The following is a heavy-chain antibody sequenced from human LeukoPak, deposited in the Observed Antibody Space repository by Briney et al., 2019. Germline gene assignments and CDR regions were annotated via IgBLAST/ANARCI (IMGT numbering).Heavy chain of an antibody. CDR3: ARYSGSHYAFDI. D-gene: IGHD1-26*01. Sequence: KSSETLSLTCTVSGGAITDSNYYWGWIRQPPGEGLEWIGNIYYNGKTFYNESVKSRVTISVDTSKNQFSLKLNSVTAADTALFYCARYSGSHYAFDIWAKGQWSPSLQ. CDR2: IYYNGKT. CDR1: GGAITDSNYY. V-gene: IGHV4-39*01. J-gene: IGHJ3*02.